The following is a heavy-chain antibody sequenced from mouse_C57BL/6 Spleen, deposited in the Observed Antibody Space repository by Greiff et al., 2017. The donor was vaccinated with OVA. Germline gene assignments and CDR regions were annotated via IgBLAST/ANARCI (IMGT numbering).Heavy chain of an antibody. V-gene: IGHV3-6*01. D-gene: IGHD1-1*01. CDR2: ISYDGSN. J-gene: IGHJ4*01. Sequence: EVQLQQSGPGLVKPSQSLSLTCSVTGYSITSGYYWNWIRQFPGNKLEWMGYISYDGSNNYNPSLKNRISITRDTSKNQFFLKLNSVTTEDTATYYCARWDYGSSYGAMDYWGQGTSVTVSS. CDR3: ARWDYGSSYGAMDY. CDR1: GYSITSGYY.